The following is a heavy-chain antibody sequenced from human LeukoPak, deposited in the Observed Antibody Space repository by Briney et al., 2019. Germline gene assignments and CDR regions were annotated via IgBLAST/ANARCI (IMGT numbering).Heavy chain of an antibody. V-gene: IGHV3-74*01. D-gene: IGHD6-19*01. Sequence: GGSLRLSCAASGFTFSSYWMHWVRQAPGKGLVWVSRINSDGSSTSYADSVKGRFTISRDNAKNTLYLQMNSLRAEDTAVYYCARLSYSSGWYRSFDYWGQGTLVTVSS. CDR2: INSDGSST. CDR3: ARLSYSSGWYRSFDY. CDR1: GFTFSSYW. J-gene: IGHJ4*02.